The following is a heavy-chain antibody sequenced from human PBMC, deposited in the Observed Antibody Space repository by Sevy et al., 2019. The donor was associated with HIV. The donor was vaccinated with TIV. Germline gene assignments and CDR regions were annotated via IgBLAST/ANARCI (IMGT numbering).Heavy chain of an antibody. V-gene: IGHV3-9*01. J-gene: IGHJ3*02. CDR1: GFTFDDYA. CDR3: AKAKGVEMATIRGAFDI. D-gene: IGHD5-12*01. CDR2: IGWNSGSI. Sequence: GGSLRLSCAASGFTFDDYAMHWVRQAPGKGLEWVSGIGWNSGSIGYADSVKGRFTISRDNAKNSLYLQMNSLRAEDTALYYCAKAKGVEMATIRGAFDIWGQGTMVTVSS.